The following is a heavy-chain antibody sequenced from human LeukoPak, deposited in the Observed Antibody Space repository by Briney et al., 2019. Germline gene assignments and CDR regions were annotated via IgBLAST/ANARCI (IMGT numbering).Heavy chain of an antibody. CDR3: ARVGTIEMATIRGYYYYYGMDV. V-gene: IGHV1-2*02. CDR2: INPNSGGT. CDR1: GYTFTGYY. D-gene: IGHD5-12*01. J-gene: IGHJ6*02. Sequence: ASVKVSCKASGYTFTGYYIHWVRQAPGQGLEWMGWINPNSGGTNYAQKFQGRVTMTRDTSISTAYMELSRLRSDDTAVYYCARVGTIEMATIRGYYYYYGMDVWGQGTTVTVSS.